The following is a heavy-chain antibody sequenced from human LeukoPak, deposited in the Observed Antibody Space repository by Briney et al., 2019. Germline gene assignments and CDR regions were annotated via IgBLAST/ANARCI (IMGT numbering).Heavy chain of an antibody. D-gene: IGHD3-16*02. CDR3: ARHLGAESYHPFDY. CDR1: GGSISSYY. J-gene: IGHJ4*02. CDR2: IYTSGST. V-gene: IGHV4-4*09. Sequence: SETLSLTCTVSGGSISSYYWSWIRQPPGKGLEWIGYIYTSGSTNYNPSLKSRVTISVDTSKNQFSLKLSSVTAADTAVYYCARHLGAESYHPFDYWGQGTLVTVSS.